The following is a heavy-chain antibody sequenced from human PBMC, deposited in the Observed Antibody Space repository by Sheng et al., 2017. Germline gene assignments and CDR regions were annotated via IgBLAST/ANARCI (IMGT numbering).Heavy chain of an antibody. J-gene: IGHJ4*02. CDR1: GFTFSSYE. Sequence: PGGSLRLSCAASGFTFSSYEMNWVRQAPGKGLEWVSYISSSGSTIYYADSVKGRFTISRDNAKNSLYLQMNSLRAEDTAVYYCARATAGDYGDPRPFDYWGQGTLVTVSS. D-gene: IGHD4-17*01. CDR3: ARATAGDYGDPRPFDY. V-gene: IGHV3-48*03. CDR2: ISSSGSTI.